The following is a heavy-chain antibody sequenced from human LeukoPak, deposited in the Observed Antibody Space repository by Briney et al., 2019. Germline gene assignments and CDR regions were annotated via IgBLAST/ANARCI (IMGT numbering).Heavy chain of an antibody. J-gene: IGHJ5*02. D-gene: IGHD2-15*01. V-gene: IGHV4-34*01. CDR2: TNHSGST. CDR1: GFTFSGFA. Sequence: PGGSLRLSCAASGFTFSGFAMSWIRQAPGKGLEWIGETNHSGSTNYNPSLKSRVTISVDTSKNQFSLKLSSVTAADPAVYYCARLFKRRPSFVVVVAATPRQNWFDPWGQGTLVTVSS. CDR3: ARLFKRRPSFVVVVAATPRQNWFDP.